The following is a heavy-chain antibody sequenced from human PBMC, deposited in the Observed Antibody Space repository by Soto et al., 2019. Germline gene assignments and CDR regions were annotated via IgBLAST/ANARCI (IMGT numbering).Heavy chain of an antibody. CDR3: VKDGYCSSTSCYGHDFDY. CDR2: ISWNGGPI. D-gene: IGHD2-2*01. CDR1: GFTLFDYA. V-gene: IGHV3-9*01. Sequence: EVELVESGGGLGQPGRSLRLSCAASGFTLFDYAMHWVRQAPGKGLEWVAGISWNGGPIGYADSVKGRCTIARDNAKNSLYLQMNGLRAEATALYYCVKDGYCSSTSCYGHDFDYWGQGTLVIVSS. J-gene: IGHJ4*02.